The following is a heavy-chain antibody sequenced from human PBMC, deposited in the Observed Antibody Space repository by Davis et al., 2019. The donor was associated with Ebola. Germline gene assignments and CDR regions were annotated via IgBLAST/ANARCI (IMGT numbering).Heavy chain of an antibody. D-gene: IGHD3-22*01. CDR2: ISYDGSNK. CDR3: AKGSVITMIVVVH. Sequence: GESLKISCAASGFTFSSYGMHWVRQAPGKGLEWVAVISYDGSNKYYADSVKGRFTISRDNSKNTLYLQMNSLRAEDTAVYYCAKGSVITMIVVVHWGQGTLVTVSS. V-gene: IGHV3-30*18. CDR1: GFTFSSYG. J-gene: IGHJ4*02.